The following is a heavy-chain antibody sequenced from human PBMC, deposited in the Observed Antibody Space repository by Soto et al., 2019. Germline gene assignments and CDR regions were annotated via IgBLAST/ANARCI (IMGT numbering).Heavy chain of an antibody. V-gene: IGHV4-30-4*01. J-gene: IGHJ5*02. CDR3: AREGPLSTSSHWFDP. D-gene: IGHD6-6*01. CDR1: GGSISSGDHD. CDR2: IYYTGST. Sequence: PSETLSLTCTVSGGSISSGDHDWSWIRQAPGKGLEWIGYIYYTGSTYYNPSLKGRVTISVDRSNNQFSLELTSVTAADTAVYYCAREGPLSTSSHWFDPWGQGTLVTVS.